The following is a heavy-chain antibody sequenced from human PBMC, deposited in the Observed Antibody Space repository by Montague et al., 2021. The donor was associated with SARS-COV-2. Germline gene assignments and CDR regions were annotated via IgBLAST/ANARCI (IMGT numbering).Heavy chain of an antibody. D-gene: IGHD2-8*02. V-gene: IGHV6-1*01. CDR1: GDSVSGNSGA. Sequence: CAISGDSVSGNSGAWDGNRQELQSRLERLGRTQYKSKRYETYAVSVQSRINITADTSKNKFSLHLNSVTPEDTAVYYCARDLYWAFDAWGLGTTATVSA. CDR2: TQYKSKRYE. J-gene: IGHJ3*01. CDR3: ARDLYWAFDA.